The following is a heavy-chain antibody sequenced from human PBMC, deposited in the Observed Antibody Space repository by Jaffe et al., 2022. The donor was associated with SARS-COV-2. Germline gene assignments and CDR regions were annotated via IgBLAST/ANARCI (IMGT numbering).Heavy chain of an antibody. V-gene: IGHV3-30*04. Sequence: QVQLVESGGGVVQPGRSLRLSCAASGFTFSSYAMHWVRQAPGKGLEWVAVISYDGSNKYYADSVKGRFTISRDNSKNTLYLQMNSLRAEDTAVYYCARDRWFGELLPKGGLDAFDIWGQGTMVTVSS. J-gene: IGHJ3*02. D-gene: IGHD3-10*01. CDR1: GFTFSSYA. CDR3: ARDRWFGELLPKGGLDAFDI. CDR2: ISYDGSNK.